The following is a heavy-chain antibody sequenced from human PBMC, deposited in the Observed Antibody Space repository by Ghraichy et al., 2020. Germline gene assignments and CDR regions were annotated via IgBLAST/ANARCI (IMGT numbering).Heavy chain of an antibody. D-gene: IGHD3-22*01. J-gene: IGHJ5*02. Sequence: SQTLSLTCTVSGGSISSYYWSWIRQPPGKGLEWIGYIYYSGSTNYNPSLKSRVTISVDTSKNQFSLKLSSVTAADTAVYYCAGMLVVADNWFDPWGQRTLVTVSS. CDR1: GGSISSYY. CDR2: IYYSGST. CDR3: AGMLVVADNWFDP. V-gene: IGHV4-59*01.